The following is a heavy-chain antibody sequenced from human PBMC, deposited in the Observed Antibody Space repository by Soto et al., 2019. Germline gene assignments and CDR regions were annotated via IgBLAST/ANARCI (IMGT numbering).Heavy chain of an antibody. V-gene: IGHV5-10-1*01. Sequence: GESLKSSGKGSGYSFTSYCISWVPQMPGKGLEWMGRIDPSDSYTNYSPSFQGHVTISADKSISTAYLQWSSLKASDTAMYYCAMCIAARPLGYYYGMDVWGQGTTVTVSS. CDR2: IDPSDSYT. CDR1: GYSFTSYC. J-gene: IGHJ6*02. D-gene: IGHD6-6*01. CDR3: AMCIAARPLGYYYGMDV.